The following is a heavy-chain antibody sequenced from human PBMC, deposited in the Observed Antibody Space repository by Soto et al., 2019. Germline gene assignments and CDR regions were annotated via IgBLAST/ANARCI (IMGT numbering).Heavy chain of an antibody. Sequence: EVQQLESGGGLVQPGGSLRLSCAASGFTFGTYAMKWLRQAPGRGLECVSFISGSGRTTYYADSVKGRFTVSRDNSKNTMYLQMNNLRAEDTALYYCAKFRGPSYSYYYMDVWGKGTTVTVSS. D-gene: IGHD3-16*01. CDR3: AKFRGPSYSYYYMDV. J-gene: IGHJ6*03. V-gene: IGHV3-23*01. CDR2: ISGSGRTT. CDR1: GFTFGTYA.